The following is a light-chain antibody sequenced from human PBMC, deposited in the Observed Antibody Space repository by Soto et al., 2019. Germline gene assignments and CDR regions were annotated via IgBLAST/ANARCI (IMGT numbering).Light chain of an antibody. CDR1: NTDLGVYGY. V-gene: IGLV2-14*01. Sequence: QSVLAQPASVSGSFGQSITISCSGPNTDLGVYGYVSWYQHQPGKAPKLLIYDVNNRPSGISDRFSGSKSGDTASLTISGLQAEDADDYFCFSKISGFVYGFGTGPKVTGL. CDR3: FSKISGFVYG. J-gene: IGLJ1*01. CDR2: DVN.